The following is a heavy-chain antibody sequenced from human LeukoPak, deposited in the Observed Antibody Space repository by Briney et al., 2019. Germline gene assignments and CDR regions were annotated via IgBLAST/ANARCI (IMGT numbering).Heavy chain of an antibody. CDR3: ASGYCSGGSCYGVDAFDI. J-gene: IGHJ3*02. D-gene: IGHD2-15*01. V-gene: IGHV4-4*02. CDR1: GGSISSSNW. Sequence: SETLSLTCAVSGGSISSSNWWSWVRQPPGKGLEWIGEIYHSGSTNYNPSLKSRVTISVDKSKNQFSLKLSSVTAADTAVYYCASGYCSGGSCYGVDAFDIWGQGTMVTVSS. CDR2: IYHSGST.